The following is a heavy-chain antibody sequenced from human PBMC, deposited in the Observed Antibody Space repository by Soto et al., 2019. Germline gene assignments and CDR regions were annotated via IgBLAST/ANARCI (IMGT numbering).Heavy chain of an antibody. V-gene: IGHV4-30-2*05. CDR1: GGSISSGGYS. CDR3: ARGPFYDILTGRSYYFDY. Sequence: PSETLSLTCAVSGGSISSGGYSWSWIRQPPGKGLEWIGYIYHSGSTYYNPSLKSRATISVDTSKNQFSLKLSSVTAADTAVYYCARGPFYDILTGRSYYFDYWGQGTLVTVSS. CDR2: IYHSGST. J-gene: IGHJ4*02. D-gene: IGHD3-9*01.